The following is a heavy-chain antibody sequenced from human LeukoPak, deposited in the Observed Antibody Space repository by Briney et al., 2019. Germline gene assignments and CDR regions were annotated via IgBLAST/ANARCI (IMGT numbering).Heavy chain of an antibody. CDR1: GFTFDDYA. CDR2: ISWNSGSI. J-gene: IGHJ4*02. CDR3: AKDQSRWLLLSCFDY. D-gene: IGHD3-22*01. V-gene: IGHV3-9*01. Sequence: PGGSLRLSCAASGFTFDDYAMHWVRQAPGKGLEWVSGISWNSGSIGYADSVKGRFTISRDNAKNSLYLQMNSLRAEDTASYYCAKDQSRWLLLSCFDYWGQGTLVTVSS.